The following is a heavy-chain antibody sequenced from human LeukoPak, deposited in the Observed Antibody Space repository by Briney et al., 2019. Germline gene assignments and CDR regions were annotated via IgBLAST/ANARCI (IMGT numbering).Heavy chain of an antibody. J-gene: IGHJ5*02. CDR2: TYYGVKWYN. CDR3: VRSIRMPRGVIWLDP. CDR1: GDSVSSNSAA. V-gene: IGHV6-1*01. D-gene: IGHD3-10*01. Sequence: SQTLSLTCDISGDSVSSNSAAWNWIRQSPSRGLEWLGRTYYGVKWYNDYEVSVKSRVTIKPDTSKNQVSLQVNSVTPEDTAVYYCVRSIRMPRGVIWLDPWGQGTLVTVSS.